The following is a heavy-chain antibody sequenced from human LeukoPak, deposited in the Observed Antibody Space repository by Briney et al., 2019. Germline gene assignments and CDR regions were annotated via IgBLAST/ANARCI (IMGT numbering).Heavy chain of an antibody. V-gene: IGHV4-59*01. D-gene: IGHD6-6*01. CDR2: IYYSGST. CDR3: ARVPLKYSRGGDWCDP. CDR1: GGSISSYY. Sequence: PSETLSLTCTVSGGSISSYYWRWIRQPPGKGLEWIGYIYYSGSTNYNPSLKSRVTISVDTSKNQFSLKLSSVTAADTAVYYCARVPLKYSRGGDWCDPWGQGTLVTVSS. J-gene: IGHJ5*02.